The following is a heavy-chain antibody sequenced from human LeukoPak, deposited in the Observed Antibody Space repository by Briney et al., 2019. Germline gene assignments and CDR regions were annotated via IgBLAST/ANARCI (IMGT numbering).Heavy chain of an antibody. J-gene: IGHJ3*02. CDR3: AKQIVVVYTIGDAFDI. D-gene: IGHD3-22*01. CDR2: ISGSGGST. Sequence: GALRLSCAASGFTFSSYAMSWVRQAPGKGLEWVSAISGSGGSTYYADSVKGRFTISRDNSKNTLYLQMNSLRAEDMAVYYCAKQIVVVYTIGDAFDIWGQGTMVTVSS. V-gene: IGHV3-23*01. CDR1: GFTFSSYA.